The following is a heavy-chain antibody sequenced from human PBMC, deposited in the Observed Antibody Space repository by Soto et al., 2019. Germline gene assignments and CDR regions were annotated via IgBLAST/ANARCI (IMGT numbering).Heavy chain of an antibody. D-gene: IGHD5-12*01. Sequence: QVQLVESGGGVVQPGRSLRLSCAASGFTFSSYGMHWVRQAPGKGLEWVAVISSDGSNKHYADSVKGRFTISRDNSKNTLYLQMNSLRPEDTAVYYCAKTGECGYDWGWFDPWGQGTLVTVSS. J-gene: IGHJ5*02. CDR1: GFTFSSYG. CDR2: ISSDGSNK. CDR3: AKTGECGYDWGWFDP. V-gene: IGHV3-30*18.